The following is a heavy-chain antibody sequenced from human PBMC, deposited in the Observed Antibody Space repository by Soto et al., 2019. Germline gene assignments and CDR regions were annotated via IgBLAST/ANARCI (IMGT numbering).Heavy chain of an antibody. V-gene: IGHV1-18*01. CDR3: ARSIVVVTALDY. D-gene: IGHD2-21*02. CDR1: GYTFTNSG. J-gene: IGHJ4*02. Sequence: ASVKVSCKASGYTFTNSGISWVRQAPGQGLEWMGWISTDNGNTNYSQHLQGRVSITTDTSTSTAYMELSSLRSEDTAVYYCARSIVVVTALDYWGQGTLVTVSS. CDR2: ISTDNGNT.